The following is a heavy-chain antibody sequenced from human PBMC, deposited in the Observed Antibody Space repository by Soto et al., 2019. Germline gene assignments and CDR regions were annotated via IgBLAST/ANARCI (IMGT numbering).Heavy chain of an antibody. J-gene: IGHJ6*02. D-gene: IGHD3-10*01. CDR1: GYTLTELS. Sequence: GASVKVSCKVSGYTLTELSMHWVRQAPGKGLEWMGGFDPEDGETIYAQKFQGRVTMTEDTSTDTAYMELSSLRSEDTAVYYCATDHMGSGSYYMFGIDIWGQGTTVTVSS. CDR3: ATDHMGSGSYYMFGIDI. V-gene: IGHV1-24*01. CDR2: FDPEDGET.